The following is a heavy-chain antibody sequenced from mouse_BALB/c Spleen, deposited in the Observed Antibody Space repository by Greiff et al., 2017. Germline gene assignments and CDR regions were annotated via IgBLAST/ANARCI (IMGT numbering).Heavy chain of an antibody. V-gene: IGHV1S137*01. CDR2: ISTYYGDA. D-gene: IGHD1-1*01. CDR3: ARDYGSSYAWFAY. CDR1: GYTFTDYA. Sequence: QVQLQQSGAELVRPGVSVKISCKGSGYTFTDYAMHWVKQSHAKSLEWIGVISTYYGDASYNQKFKGKATMTVDKSSSTAYMELARLTSEDSAIYYCARDYGSSYAWFAYWGQGTLVTVSA. J-gene: IGHJ3*01.